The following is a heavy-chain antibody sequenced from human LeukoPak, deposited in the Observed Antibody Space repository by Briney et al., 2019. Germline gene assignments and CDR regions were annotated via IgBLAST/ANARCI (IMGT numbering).Heavy chain of an antibody. Sequence: SQTLSLTSAVSGGSISSGGYSWSWIRQPPGKGLEWIGYIYHSGSTYYNPSLKSRVTISVDRSKNQFSLKLSSVTAADTAVYYCARGGDILTERAFDIWGQGTMVTVSS. J-gene: IGHJ3*02. CDR2: IYHSGST. CDR3: ARGGDILTERAFDI. CDR1: GGSISSGGYS. V-gene: IGHV4-30-2*01. D-gene: IGHD3-9*01.